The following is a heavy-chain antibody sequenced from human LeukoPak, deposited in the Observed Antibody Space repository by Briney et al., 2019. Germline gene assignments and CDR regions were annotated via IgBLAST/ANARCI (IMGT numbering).Heavy chain of an antibody. J-gene: IGHJ4*02. CDR2: MNPNSGNT. V-gene: IGHV1-8*01. CDR1: GYTFTSYD. CDR3: ARGAPGSYCSGGSCPYFDY. D-gene: IGHD2-15*01. Sequence: ASVNVSCKASGYTFTSYDINWVRQATGQGLEWMGWMNPNSGNTGYAQKFQGRVTMTRNTSITTAYMELSSLRSEDTAVYYCARGAPGSYCSGGSCPYFDYWGQGTLVTVSS.